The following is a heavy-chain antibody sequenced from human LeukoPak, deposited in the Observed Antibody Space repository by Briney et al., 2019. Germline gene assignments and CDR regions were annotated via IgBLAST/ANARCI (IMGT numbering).Heavy chain of an antibody. CDR3: ANGGNFGYFDY. V-gene: IGHV1-46*01. D-gene: IGHD4-23*01. CDR2: INPSGGSP. Sequence: ASVKVSCKASGYTFTGYYIHWVRQAPGQGLEWMGIINPSGGSPSYAQKFQGRVTMTRDTSTSTVYMELSSLRSEDTAVYYCANGGNFGYFDYWGQGTLVTVSS. CDR1: GYTFTGYY. J-gene: IGHJ4*02.